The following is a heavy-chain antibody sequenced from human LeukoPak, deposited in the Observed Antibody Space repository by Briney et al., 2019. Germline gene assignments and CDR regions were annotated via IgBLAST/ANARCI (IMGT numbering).Heavy chain of an antibody. V-gene: IGHV4-34*01. Sequence: SETLTLTCAVYGGSFSGYYWSWIRQPPGKGLEWIGKINHSGSTTYNPSLKSRVTISVDTSKNQFSLKLSSVTAADTAVYYCARAPSLYGSGSYYTPYYYYGMDVWGKGTTVTVSS. CDR1: GGSFSGYY. CDR2: INHSGST. J-gene: IGHJ6*04. D-gene: IGHD3-10*01. CDR3: ARAPSLYGSGSYYTPYYYYGMDV.